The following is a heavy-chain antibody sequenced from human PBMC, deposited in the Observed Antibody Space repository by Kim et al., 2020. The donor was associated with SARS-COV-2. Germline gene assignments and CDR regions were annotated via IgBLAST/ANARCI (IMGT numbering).Heavy chain of an antibody. J-gene: IGHJ4*02. D-gene: IGHD6-19*01. CDR3: AKATSGWYWRLDY. Sequence: GGSLRLSCVASGFNFSSFAMSWVRQAPGKGLEWVSGILPRGVGTYYADSVKGRFIISRDNSKNTLFLEMNSLRAEDTAVYYCAKATSGWYWRLDYWGQGTVVTVSS. V-gene: IGHV3-23*01. CDR2: ILPRGVGT. CDR1: GFNFSSFA.